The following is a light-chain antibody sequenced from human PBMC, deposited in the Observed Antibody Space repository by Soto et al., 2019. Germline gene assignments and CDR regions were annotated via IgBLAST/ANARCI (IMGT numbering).Light chain of an antibody. Sequence: EIVLPQYPGTLSLSPGERATLSCRASQSVSSSYLAWYQQKPGQAPRLLIYGASSRATGIPDRFSGSGSGTDFTLTISSLQPDDFATYYCQHYNSYSEAFGQGTKVDIK. V-gene: IGKV3-20*01. J-gene: IGKJ1*01. CDR2: GAS. CDR3: QHYNSYSEA. CDR1: QSVSSSY.